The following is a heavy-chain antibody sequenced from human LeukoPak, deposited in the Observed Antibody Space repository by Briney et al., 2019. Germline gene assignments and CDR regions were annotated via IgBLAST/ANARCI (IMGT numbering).Heavy chain of an antibody. Sequence: PGGSLRLSCAASAFTFSSYGMHWVGPAPGQGLEWVAFIRYDGSNKYYADSVKGRFTISRDNSKNTLYLQMNSLRAEDTAVYYCAKGDSSGWYGFWYFDLWGRGTLVTVSS. CDR3: AKGDSSGWYGFWYFDL. V-gene: IGHV3-30*02. D-gene: IGHD6-19*01. J-gene: IGHJ2*01. CDR2: IRYDGSNK. CDR1: AFTFSSYG.